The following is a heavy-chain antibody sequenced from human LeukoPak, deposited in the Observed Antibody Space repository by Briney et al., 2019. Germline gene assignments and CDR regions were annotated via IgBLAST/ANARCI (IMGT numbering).Heavy chain of an antibody. V-gene: IGHV4-34*01. Sequence: PSETLSLTSAVYGGSFSGYYWSWIRQPPGKGLEWIGEINHSGSTNYNPSLKSRVTISVDTFKNQFSLKLSSVTAADTAVYYCARAGASKRGYYYMDVWGKGTTVTVSS. CDR1: GGSFSGYY. CDR3: ARAGASKRGYYYMDV. CDR2: INHSGST. D-gene: IGHD3-10*01. J-gene: IGHJ6*03.